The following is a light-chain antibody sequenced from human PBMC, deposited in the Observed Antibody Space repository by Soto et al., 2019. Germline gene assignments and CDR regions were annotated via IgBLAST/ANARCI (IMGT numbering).Light chain of an antibody. CDR3: AAWDDILNGYV. CDR1: SSNIESNT. J-gene: IGLJ1*01. V-gene: IGLV1-44*01. Sequence: QSVLTHPPSASGTPGQRVTISCSGSSSNIESNTVTWYQQLPGTAPKLVIYSNYDRPSGVPDRFSGSTSGTSGSLVIRGLQSEDEADYYCAAWDDILNGYVFGGGTKVTVL. CDR2: SNY.